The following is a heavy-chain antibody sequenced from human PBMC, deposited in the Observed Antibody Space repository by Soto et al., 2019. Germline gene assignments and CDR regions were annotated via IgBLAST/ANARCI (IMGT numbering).Heavy chain of an antibody. Sequence: GGSLRLSCAASGFTFSSYAMHWVRQAPGKGLEWVAVISYDGSNKYYADSVKGRFTISRDNSKNTLYLQMNSLRAEDTAVYYCARDLKQLDYYYGMDVWGQGTTVTVSS. CDR3: ARDLKQLDYYYGMDV. CDR1: GFTFSSYA. V-gene: IGHV3-30-3*01. J-gene: IGHJ6*02. D-gene: IGHD6-6*01. CDR2: ISYDGSNK.